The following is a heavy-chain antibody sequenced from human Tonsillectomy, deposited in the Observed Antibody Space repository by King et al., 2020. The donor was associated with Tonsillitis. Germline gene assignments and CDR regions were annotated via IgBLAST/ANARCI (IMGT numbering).Heavy chain of an antibody. CDR1: GFTFDDYG. J-gene: IGHJ3*02. CDR2: INWNGGST. Sequence: VQLVESGGGVVRPGGSLRLSCAASGFTFDDYGMSWVRQAPGKGLEWVSGINWNGGSTGYADSVKGRFTISRDNAKNSLYLKMNSLRAEDTALYHCARASGSYYRGAFDIWGQGTMVTVSS. CDR3: ARASGSYYRGAFDI. D-gene: IGHD1-26*01. V-gene: IGHV3-20*01.